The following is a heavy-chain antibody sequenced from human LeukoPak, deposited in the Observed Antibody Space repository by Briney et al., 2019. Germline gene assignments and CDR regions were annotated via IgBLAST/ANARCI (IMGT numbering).Heavy chain of an antibody. CDR3: AKVDNWKYGHHDF. J-gene: IGHJ4*02. D-gene: IGHD1-1*01. Sequence: GGFLRLSCAASGFTFSSYAMSWVRQAPGKGLEWVSSISGSDGTTYYADSVKGRFTISRDNSKYTLSLQMNSLRTEDTAVYYCAKVDNWKYGHHDFWGQGTLVTVSS. CDR1: GFTFSSYA. CDR2: ISGSDGTT. V-gene: IGHV3-23*01.